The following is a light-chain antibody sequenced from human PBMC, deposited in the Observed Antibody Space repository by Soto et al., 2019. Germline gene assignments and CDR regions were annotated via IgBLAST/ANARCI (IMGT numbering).Light chain of an antibody. V-gene: IGKV3-11*01. CDR2: DAS. J-gene: IGKJ5*01. CDR3: QQRSNWIT. CDR1: QSVSSY. Sequence: EIVLTRSPSTPSLSPGQRPTLSCRASQSVSSYLAWYQQKPGQAPRFLIYDASNRATGIPARFSGSGSGTDFTLTISSLEPEDFAVYYCQQRSNWITFGQGTRLEIK.